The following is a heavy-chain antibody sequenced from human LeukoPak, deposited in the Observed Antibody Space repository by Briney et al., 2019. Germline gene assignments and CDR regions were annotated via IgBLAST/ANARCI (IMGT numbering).Heavy chain of an antibody. Sequence: GPTLVKPTQTLTLSCTFAGFSLSTSGVGVGWIRQPPGKALEWLALIYWNDDKRYSPSLKSRLTITKDTSKNHVVLTTDTMDPVDTATYYCAHRIADRLDFDYWGQGTLVTVSS. V-gene: IGHV2-5*01. CDR3: AHRIADRLDFDY. CDR1: GFSLSTSGVG. J-gene: IGHJ4*02. D-gene: IGHD6-6*01. CDR2: IYWNDDK.